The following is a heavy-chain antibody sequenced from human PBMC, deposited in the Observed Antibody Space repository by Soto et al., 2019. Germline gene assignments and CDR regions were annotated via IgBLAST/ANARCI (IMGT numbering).Heavy chain of an antibody. J-gene: IGHJ4*02. D-gene: IGHD6-13*01. Sequence: GGSLRLSCAASGFTFSSYAMHWVRQAPGKGLEWVAVITYDGSNKYYADSVKGRFTISRDNSKNTLYLQMNSLRAEDTAVYYCARDSRSNWQQLVPNLDYWGQGTLVTVSS. CDR3: ARDSRSNWQQLVPNLDY. CDR1: GFTFSSYA. CDR2: ITYDGSNK. V-gene: IGHV3-30-3*01.